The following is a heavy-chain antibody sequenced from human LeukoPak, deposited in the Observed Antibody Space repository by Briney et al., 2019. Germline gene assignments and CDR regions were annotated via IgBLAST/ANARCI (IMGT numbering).Heavy chain of an antibody. CDR2: IYYSGST. Sequence: SETLSLTCTVSGGSISSSSYYWGWIRQPPGKGLEWFGSIYYSGSTYYNPSLKSRVTISVDTSKNQFSLKLSSVTAADTAVYYCASRLRSLVVVPAAMDYWGQGTLVTVSS. CDR3: ASRLRSLVVVPAAMDY. J-gene: IGHJ4*02. D-gene: IGHD2-2*01. V-gene: IGHV4-39*01. CDR1: GGSISSSSYY.